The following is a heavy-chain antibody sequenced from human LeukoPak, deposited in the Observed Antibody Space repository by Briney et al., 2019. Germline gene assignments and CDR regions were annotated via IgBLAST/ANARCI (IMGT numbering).Heavy chain of an antibody. D-gene: IGHD5-12*01. CDR3: ASSYDYKVPPFYP. Sequence: SETLSLTCAVCGGSIRDYQWSWLRQPPPKGLEGIGYVNTNGKTDYNPSLTSRLTFSVDTSRDQFSLKLGSVSAADTAMYYCASSYDYKVPPFYPWGQGTLVTVFS. CDR1: GGSIRDYQ. CDR2: VNTNGKT. V-gene: IGHV4-4*09. J-gene: IGHJ5*02.